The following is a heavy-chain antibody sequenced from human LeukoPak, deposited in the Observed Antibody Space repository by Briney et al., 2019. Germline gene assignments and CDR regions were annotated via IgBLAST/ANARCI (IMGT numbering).Heavy chain of an antibody. D-gene: IGHD3-10*01. J-gene: IGHJ4*02. V-gene: IGHV4-39*07. CDR2: IYYSGRT. CDR3: ARVYMVRGVFDY. CDR1: GGFISSSSYY. Sequence: SETLSLTCTVSGGFISSSSYYWGWIRQPPGKGLEWIGSIYYSGRTYYNPSLKSRVTISVGTSKNQFSLKLSSVTAADTAVYYCARVYMVRGVFDYWGQGTLVTVSS.